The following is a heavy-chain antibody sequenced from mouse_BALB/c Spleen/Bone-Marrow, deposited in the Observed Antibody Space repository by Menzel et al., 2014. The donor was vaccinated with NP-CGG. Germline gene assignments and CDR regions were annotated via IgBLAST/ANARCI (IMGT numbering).Heavy chain of an antibody. CDR1: GDSITNGY. CDR2: INYSGST. D-gene: IGHD2-1*01. CDR3: VRSGYYGSYPASY. V-gene: IGHV3-8*02. J-gene: IGHJ3*01. Sequence: EVHLVESGPSLVKPSQTLSLTCSVTGDSITNGYWNWIRKFPGNKLEYMGYINYSGSTYYNPFLKSRISITRDTSKNQFFLQLDSVTTEDTATYYCVRSGYYGSYPASYWGQGTLVTVSA.